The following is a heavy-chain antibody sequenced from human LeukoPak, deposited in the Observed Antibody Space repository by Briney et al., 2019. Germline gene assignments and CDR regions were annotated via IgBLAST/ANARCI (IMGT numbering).Heavy chain of an antibody. CDR2: ISGSGGST. D-gene: IGHD3-22*01. CDR1: GFTFSSYA. Sequence: GGSLRLSCAASGFTFSSYAMSWVRQASGKGLEWVSAISGSGGSTYYADSVKGRFTISRDNAKNSLYLQMNTLRAEDTAVYYCARDRHKYNYDSGGYPPYWGQGTLVTVSS. V-gene: IGHV3-23*01. CDR3: ARDRHKYNYDSGGYPPY. J-gene: IGHJ4*02.